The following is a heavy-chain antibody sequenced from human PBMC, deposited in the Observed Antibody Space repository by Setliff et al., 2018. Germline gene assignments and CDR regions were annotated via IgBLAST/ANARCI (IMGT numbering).Heavy chain of an antibody. Sequence: SVKVSCKASGGTFSSYAIDWVRQAPGQGLEWMGGIIPMFGTTNYAQRFRGRVTITADESTTTAYLELSSLRSEDTAVYYCARFLNPRDGYQNSPGFDFWGQGTLVTVSS. V-gene: IGHV1-69*13. CDR1: GGTFSSYA. D-gene: IGHD5-12*01. J-gene: IGHJ4*02. CDR2: IIPMFGTT. CDR3: ARFLNPRDGYQNSPGFDF.